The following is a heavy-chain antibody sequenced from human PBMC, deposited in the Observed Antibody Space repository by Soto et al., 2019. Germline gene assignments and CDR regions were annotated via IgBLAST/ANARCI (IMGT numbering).Heavy chain of an antibody. V-gene: IGHV3-23*01. J-gene: IGHJ4*02. CDR3: AKDWGSETYYDFWSGYSFDY. D-gene: IGHD3-3*01. CDR2: ISGSGGST. Sequence: GGSLRLSCAASGFTFSSYAMSWVRQAPGKGLEWVSAISGSGGSTYYADSVKGRFTISRDNSKNTLYLQMNSLRAEDTAVYYWAKDWGSETYYDFWSGYSFDYWGQGTLVTVSS. CDR1: GFTFSSYA.